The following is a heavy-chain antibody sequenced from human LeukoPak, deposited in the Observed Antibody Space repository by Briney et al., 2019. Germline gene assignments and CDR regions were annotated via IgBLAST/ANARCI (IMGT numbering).Heavy chain of an antibody. D-gene: IGHD5-12*01. CDR3: ARDKGGYEPIDY. CDR1: GFTFSSYS. CDR2: ISSSSSYI. J-gene: IGHJ4*02. V-gene: IGHV3-21*01. Sequence: KSGGSLRLSCAASGFTFSSYSMNWVRQAPGKGLEWVSSISSSSSYIYYADSVKGRFTISRDNAKNSLYLQMNSLRAEDTAVYYCARDKGGYEPIDYWGQGTLVTVSS.